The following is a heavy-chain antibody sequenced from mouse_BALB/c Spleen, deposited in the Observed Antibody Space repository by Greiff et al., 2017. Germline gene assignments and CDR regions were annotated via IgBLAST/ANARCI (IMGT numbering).Heavy chain of an antibody. CDR1: GFSLTSYG. V-gene: IGHV2-9*02. CDR3: ARDKYGNPWFAY. Sequence: VMLVESGPGLVAPSQSLSITCTVSGFSLTSYGVHWVRQPPGKGLEWLGVIWAGGSTNYNSALMSRLSISKDNSKSQVFLKMNSLQTDDTAMYYCARDKYGNPWFAYWGQGTLVTVSA. D-gene: IGHD2-10*02. J-gene: IGHJ3*01. CDR2: IWAGGST.